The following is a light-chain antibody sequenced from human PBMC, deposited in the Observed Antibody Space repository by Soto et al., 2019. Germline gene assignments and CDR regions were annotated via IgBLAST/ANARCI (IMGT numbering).Light chain of an antibody. Sequence: ETGMTQSPATLSVSPGEGATLACRASQSVSSNLAWYLQKPGQAPRRLIYGASTRATGIPARFSGSGSGTEFTLTISSLQSEDFAVYDCQQYNNWRKTFGQGTKVEIK. J-gene: IGKJ1*01. CDR3: QQYNNWRKT. CDR2: GAS. V-gene: IGKV3-15*01. CDR1: QSVSSN.